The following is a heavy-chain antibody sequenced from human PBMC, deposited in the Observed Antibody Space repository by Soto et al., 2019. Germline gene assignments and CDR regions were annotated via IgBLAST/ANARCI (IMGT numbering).Heavy chain of an antibody. CDR3: ARENIAAAGTKYYYYGMDV. V-gene: IGHV6-1*01. J-gene: IGHJ6*02. Sequence: SQTLSLTCAISGDSVSSNSAAWNWIRQSPSRGLEWLGRTYYRSKWYNDYAVSVKSRITINPDTSKNQFSLQLNSVTPEDTAVYYCARENIAAAGTKYYYYGMDVWGQGTTVTVSS. D-gene: IGHD6-13*01. CDR2: TYYRSKWYN. CDR1: GDSVSSNSAA.